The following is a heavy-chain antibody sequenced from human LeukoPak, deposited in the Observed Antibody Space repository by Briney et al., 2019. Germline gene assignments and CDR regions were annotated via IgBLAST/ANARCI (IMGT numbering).Heavy chain of an antibody. D-gene: IGHD3-22*01. CDR3: ARDYDSSGYYYEAFDI. J-gene: IGHJ3*02. V-gene: IGHV3-23*01. Sequence: GGSLRLSCAASGFTFSNYAMNWVRQAPGKGLEWVSTIGGSGAGTYYADSVKVRFTISRDNSKNTLSLQMNSLRAEDTAVYYCARDYDSSGYYYEAFDIWGQGTMVTVSS. CDR1: GFTFSNYA. CDR2: IGGSGAGT.